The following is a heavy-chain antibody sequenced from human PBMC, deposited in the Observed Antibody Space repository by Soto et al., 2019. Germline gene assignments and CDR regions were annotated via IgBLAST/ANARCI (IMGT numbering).Heavy chain of an antibody. J-gene: IGHJ6*02. CDR3: AKAGGSTWDFGMGV. CDR1: GFTFSRHA. V-gene: IGHV3-23*01. Sequence: EVQLLESGGGLVQPGGSLRLSCAASGFTFSRHAMSWVRQAPGKGLEWVSVISGSGDSAYHADSVKGRFIISRDNSKNALYRPMNSLRADDTALYYCAKAGGSTWDFGMGVWGQGTT. CDR2: ISGSGDSA. D-gene: IGHD2-15*01.